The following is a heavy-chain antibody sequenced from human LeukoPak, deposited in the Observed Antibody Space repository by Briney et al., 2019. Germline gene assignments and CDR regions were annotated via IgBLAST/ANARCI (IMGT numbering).Heavy chain of an antibody. CDR1: GFIFSSYG. Sequence: GGSLRLSCAASGFIFSSYGMHWVRQAPGRGLGWVAVIWYDGSNKYYADCVKGRFTISRDNSKNTLYPQMNSLRAEDTAVYYCARDRQVYYDILTGSTYFYYGMDVWGKGTTVTVSS. CDR2: IWYDGSNK. D-gene: IGHD3-9*01. V-gene: IGHV3-33*01. CDR3: ARDRQVYYDILTGSTYFYYGMDV. J-gene: IGHJ6*04.